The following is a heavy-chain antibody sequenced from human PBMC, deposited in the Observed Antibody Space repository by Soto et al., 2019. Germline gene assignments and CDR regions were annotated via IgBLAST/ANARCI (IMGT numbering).Heavy chain of an antibody. D-gene: IGHD3-10*01. V-gene: IGHV4-59*01. CDR3: AIFYYGSGIYPSPLSDY. J-gene: IGHJ4*02. CDR2: IYYSGST. CDR1: GGSISSYY. Sequence: SETLSLTCTVSGGSISSYYWSWNRQPPGKGLEWIGYIYYSGSTNYNPSLKSRVTISVDTSKNQFSLKLSSVTAADTAVYYCAIFYYGSGIYPSPLSDYWGQGALVTVSS.